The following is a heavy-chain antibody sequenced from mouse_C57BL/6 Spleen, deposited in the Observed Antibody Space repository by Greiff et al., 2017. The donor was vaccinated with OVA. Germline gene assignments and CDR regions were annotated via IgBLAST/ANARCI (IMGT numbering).Heavy chain of an antibody. CDR3: ARSSHYYGSPHWYFDV. J-gene: IGHJ1*03. Sequence: EVMLVESGGGLVQPGGSLSLSCAASGFTFTDYYMSWVRQPPGKALEWLGFIRNKANGYTTEYSASVKGRFTISRDNSQSILYLQMNALRAEDSATYYCARSSHYYGSPHWYFDVWGTGTTVTVSS. D-gene: IGHD1-1*01. V-gene: IGHV7-3*01. CDR2: IRNKANGYTT. CDR1: GFTFTDYY.